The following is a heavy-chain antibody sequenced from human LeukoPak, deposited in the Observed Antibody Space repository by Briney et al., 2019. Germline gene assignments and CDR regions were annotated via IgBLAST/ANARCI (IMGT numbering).Heavy chain of an antibody. V-gene: IGHV4-30-2*01. CDR1: GGSICSGGYS. Sequence: SSETLSLTCAVSGGSICSGGYSWSWIRQPPGKGLEWIGYIYHNGNTYYSPSLKSRVTISVDRSKNQLSLKLSSVTAADTAMYYCASGGYSYGFDYWGQGTLVTVSS. J-gene: IGHJ4*02. CDR2: IYHNGNT. CDR3: ASGGYSYGFDY. D-gene: IGHD5-18*01.